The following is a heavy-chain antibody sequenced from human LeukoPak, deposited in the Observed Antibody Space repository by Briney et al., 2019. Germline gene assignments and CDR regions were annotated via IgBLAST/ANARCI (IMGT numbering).Heavy chain of an antibody. D-gene: IGHD3-10*01. Sequence: SETLSLTCTVSGYSISSGYYWGWIRQPPGKGLEWIGGIYRSGSTYYNPSLKSRVTISVDTSKNQFSLKLSSVTAADTAVYYCARAEPYYGSGSSGGGDFDYWGQGTLVTVSS. CDR1: GYSISSGYY. J-gene: IGHJ4*02. CDR3: ARAEPYYGSGSSGGGDFDY. V-gene: IGHV4-38-2*02. CDR2: IYRSGST.